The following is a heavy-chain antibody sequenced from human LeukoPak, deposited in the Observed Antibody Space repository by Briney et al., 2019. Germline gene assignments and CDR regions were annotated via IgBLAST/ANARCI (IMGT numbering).Heavy chain of an antibody. CDR2: ISAYNGNT. J-gene: IGHJ6*02. D-gene: IGHD5-18*01. CDR3: ALYSYGPYYYYYGMDV. CDR1: GYTFTSYG. V-gene: IGHV1-18*01. Sequence: ASVKVSCKASGYTFTSYGISWVRQAPGQGLEWMGWISAYNGNTNYAQKLQGRVTMTTDTSTSTAYMELRSLRSDDTAVYYCALYSYGPYYYYYGMDVWGQGTTVTVSS.